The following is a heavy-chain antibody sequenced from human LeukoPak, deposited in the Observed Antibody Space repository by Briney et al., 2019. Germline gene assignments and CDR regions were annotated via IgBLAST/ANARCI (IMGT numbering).Heavy chain of an antibody. CDR2: IFYSGAT. V-gene: IGHV4-39*01. J-gene: IGHJ4*02. D-gene: IGHD1-14*01. Sequence: SETPSLTCTVSGGSISSGTYFWGWIRQPPGECLEWVGSIFYSGATYYNPSLKSRVTISVDTSKKQFSLKLNSVTAADTAVYYCARHGHKNEYNSPGVDYWGQGTLVTVSS. CDR1: GGSISSGTYF. CDR3: ARHGHKNEYNSPGVDY.